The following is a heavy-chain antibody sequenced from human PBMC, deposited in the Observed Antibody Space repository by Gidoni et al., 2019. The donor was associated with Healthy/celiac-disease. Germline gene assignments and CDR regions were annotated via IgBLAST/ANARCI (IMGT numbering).Heavy chain of an antibody. Sequence: EVQLVESGGGLVKPGGSLRLSCAASGFPFSNDWMSWVRQAPGKGLEWVGRIKSKTDGVKTDYAAPVKGRFTISRDDSKNTLYLQMNSLKTEDTAVYYCTTGGSTVLYYYYGMDVWGQGTTVTVSS. CDR1: GFPFSNDW. J-gene: IGHJ6*02. CDR2: IKSKTDGVKT. D-gene: IGHD2-2*01. V-gene: IGHV3-15*01. CDR3: TTGGSTVLYYYYGMDV.